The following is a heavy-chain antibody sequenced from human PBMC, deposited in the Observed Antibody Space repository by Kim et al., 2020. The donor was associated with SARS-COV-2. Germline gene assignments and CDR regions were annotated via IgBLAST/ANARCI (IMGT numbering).Heavy chain of an antibody. J-gene: IGHJ4*02. V-gene: IGHV3-30*01. Sequence: DSVKGRFTISRDNSKNTLYLQMNSLRAEDTAVYYCARGLGPLWSGFLFDYWGQGTLVTVSS. CDR3: ARGLGPLWSGFLFDY. D-gene: IGHD3-3*01.